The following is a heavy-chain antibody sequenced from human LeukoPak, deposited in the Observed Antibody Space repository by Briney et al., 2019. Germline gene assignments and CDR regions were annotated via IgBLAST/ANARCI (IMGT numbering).Heavy chain of an antibody. CDR3: ARGRGSYYPFDY. Sequence: GASVKVSCKASGYRFTSYYIHWVRQAPGQGLIWMGFINPSGGSTSYAQKFQGRVTMTRDMSTSTVYMELSSLRSEDTAVYYCARGRGSYYPFDYWGQGTLVTVSS. CDR1: GYRFTSYY. J-gene: IGHJ4*02. V-gene: IGHV1-46*01. CDR2: INPSGGST. D-gene: IGHD1-26*01.